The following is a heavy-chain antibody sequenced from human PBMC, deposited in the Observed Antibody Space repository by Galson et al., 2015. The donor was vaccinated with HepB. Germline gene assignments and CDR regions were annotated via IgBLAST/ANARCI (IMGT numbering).Heavy chain of an antibody. V-gene: IGHV3-11*05. CDR1: GFTFSDYY. D-gene: IGHD3-16*01. CDR3: ARGGGTPRDWFDP. Sequence: LRLSCAASGFTFSDYYMSWIRQAPGKGLEWVSYISSSSYTNYADSVKGRFTISRDNAKNSLYLQMNSLRAEDTAVYYCARGGGTPRDWFDPWGQGTLVTVSS. CDR2: ISSSSYT. J-gene: IGHJ5*02.